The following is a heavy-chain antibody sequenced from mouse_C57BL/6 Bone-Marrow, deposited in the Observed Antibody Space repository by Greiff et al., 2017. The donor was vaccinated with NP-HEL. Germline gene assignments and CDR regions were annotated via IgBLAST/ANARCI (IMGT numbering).Heavy chain of an antibody. CDR2: INPSNGGT. V-gene: IGHV1-53*01. Sequence: QVQLQQPGTELVKPGASVKLSCKASGYTFTSYWMHWVKQRPGQGLEWIGNINPSNGGTNYNEQFKSKATLTVAKSSSTAYMQLSSLTSEDSAVYYCAREVPYNWGWFAYWGQGTLVTVSA. D-gene: IGHD4-1*01. CDR1: GYTFTSYW. CDR3: AREVPYNWGWFAY. J-gene: IGHJ3*01.